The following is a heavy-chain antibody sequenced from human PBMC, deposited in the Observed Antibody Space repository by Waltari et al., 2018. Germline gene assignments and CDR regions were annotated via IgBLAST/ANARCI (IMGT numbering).Heavy chain of an antibody. CDR2: ISSSSSTI. Sequence: EVQLVESGGGLVQPGGSLRLSCAASGFTFSSYSMNWVRRAPGKGLEWVSYISSSSSTIYYADSVKGRFTISRDNAKNSLYLQMNSLRAEDTAVYYCAREQYYYYYGMDVWGQGTTVTVSS. V-gene: IGHV3-48*01. J-gene: IGHJ6*02. CDR1: GFTFSSYS. CDR3: AREQYYYYYGMDV.